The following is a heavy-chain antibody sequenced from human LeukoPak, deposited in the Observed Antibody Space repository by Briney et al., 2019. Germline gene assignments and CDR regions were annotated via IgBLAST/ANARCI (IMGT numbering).Heavy chain of an antibody. CDR1: GFTFSSYG. CDR3: AAWRGGSWFDY. J-gene: IGHJ4*02. CDR2: IFTDGST. D-gene: IGHD6-13*01. Sequence: GGPLRLSCAASGFTFSSYGMHWVRQAPGKGLEWVSVIFTDGSTSYADSVKGRFTISRDNPRNAMYLQMNSLRADDTAVYYCAAWRGGSWFDYWGQGTLVTVSS. V-gene: IGHV3-53*01.